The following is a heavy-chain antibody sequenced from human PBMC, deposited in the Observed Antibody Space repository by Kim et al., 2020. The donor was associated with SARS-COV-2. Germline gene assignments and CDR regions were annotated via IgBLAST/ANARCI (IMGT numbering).Heavy chain of an antibody. D-gene: IGHD2-15*01. J-gene: IGHJ4*02. V-gene: IGHV3-7*03. CDR3: ARDWWVWGPFDY. Sequence: YYVDAVQGRFTISRDNAKNSLYLQMNSLRAEDTAVYYCARDWWVWGPFDYWGQGTLVTVSS.